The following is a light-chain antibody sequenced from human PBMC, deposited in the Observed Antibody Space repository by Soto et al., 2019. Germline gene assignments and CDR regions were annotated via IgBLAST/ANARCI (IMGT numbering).Light chain of an antibody. CDR2: KAS. CDR3: QQYNSYSRT. Sequence: DIQMTQSPSTLSASVGYRLTITGPASQSISDWLARYQQTPGKAPKLLIYKASSLESGVPSRFSGSVSGTEFTLTISSLQPDDFATYYCQQYNSYSRTFGQGTKVDIK. CDR1: QSISDW. J-gene: IGKJ1*01. V-gene: IGKV1-5*03.